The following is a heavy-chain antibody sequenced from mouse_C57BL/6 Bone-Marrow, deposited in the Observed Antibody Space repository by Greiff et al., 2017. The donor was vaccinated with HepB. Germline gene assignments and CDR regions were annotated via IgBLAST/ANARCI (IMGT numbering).Heavy chain of an antibody. CDR3: ARHGEDAWFAY. Sequence: EVMLVESGGDLVKPGGSLKLSCAASGFTFSSYGMSWVRQTPDKRLEWVATISSGGSYTYYPDSVKGRFTISRDNAKNTLYLQMSSLKSEDTAMYYCARHGEDAWFAYWGQGTLVTVSA. CDR2: ISSGGSYT. V-gene: IGHV5-6*01. J-gene: IGHJ3*01. CDR1: GFTFSSYG.